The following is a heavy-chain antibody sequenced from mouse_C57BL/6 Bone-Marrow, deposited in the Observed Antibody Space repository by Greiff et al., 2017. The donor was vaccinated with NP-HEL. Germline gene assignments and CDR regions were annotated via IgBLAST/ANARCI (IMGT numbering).Heavy chain of an antibody. D-gene: IGHD5-1*01. J-gene: IGHJ4*01. CDR3: ASEYMDY. V-gene: IGHV1-82*01. CDR2: IYPGDGDT. CDR1: GYAFSSSW. Sequence: QVQLQQSGPELVKPGASVKISCKASGYAFSSSWMNWVKQRPGKGLEWIGRIYPGDGDTNYNGKFKGKATLTADKSSSTAYMQLSSLTSEDSAVYFCASEYMDYWGQGTSDTVSS.